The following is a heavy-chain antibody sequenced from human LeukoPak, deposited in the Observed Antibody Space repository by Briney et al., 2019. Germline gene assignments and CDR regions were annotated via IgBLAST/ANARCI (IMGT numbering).Heavy chain of an antibody. J-gene: IGHJ6*02. V-gene: IGHV4-28*01. CDR2: IHYSGST. Sequence: PSDTLSLTCAVSGYSISSSNWWGWVRQPPGKGLEWIGYIHYSGSTYYNPSLKSRVSLSVDTSKNQFSLTVKSATASDTGVYFCARGLSGGYSRVFGIWYYGMDVWSQGTRVTVSS. D-gene: IGHD2-15*01. CDR1: GYSISSSNW. CDR3: ARGLSGGYSRVFGIWYYGMDV.